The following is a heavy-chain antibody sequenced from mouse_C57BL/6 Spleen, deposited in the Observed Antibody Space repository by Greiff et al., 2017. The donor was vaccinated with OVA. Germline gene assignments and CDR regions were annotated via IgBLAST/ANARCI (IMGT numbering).Heavy chain of an antibody. CDR2: ISSGSSTI. CDR3: ARQDGYDEAMDY. D-gene: IGHD2-2*01. Sequence: DVMLVESGGGLVKPGGSLKLSCAASGFTFSDYGMHWVRQAPEQGLEWVAYISSGSSTIYYADTVKGRFTISRDNAKNTLFLQMTSLRSEDTAMYYCARQDGYDEAMDYWGQGTSVTVSS. V-gene: IGHV5-17*01. CDR1: GFTFSDYG. J-gene: IGHJ4*01.